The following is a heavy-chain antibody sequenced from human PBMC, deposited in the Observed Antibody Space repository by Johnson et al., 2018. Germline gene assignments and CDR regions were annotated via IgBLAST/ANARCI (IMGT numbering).Heavy chain of an antibody. D-gene: IGHD3-3*01. J-gene: IGHJ1*01. CDR2: ISWNSGSI. V-gene: IGHV3-9*01. Sequence: EVQLVESGGGLVQAGMSLRLSCAASGFTFDDYAMHWVRQAPGKGLEWVSGISWNSGSIGYADSVEGRFTISRDNAKNSLYLQMNSLRPEDTALYYCAKAPVGWLGEGAEYFQHWGQGTLVTVSS. CDR3: AKAPVGWLGEGAEYFQH. CDR1: GFTFDDYA.